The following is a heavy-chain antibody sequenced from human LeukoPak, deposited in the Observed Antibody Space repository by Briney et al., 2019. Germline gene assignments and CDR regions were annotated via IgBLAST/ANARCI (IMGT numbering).Heavy chain of an antibody. Sequence: ASVKVSCKASGYTFTDYYIHWVRQAPGQGLEWMGWINPNSGGTNYAQKFQDRVTMTRDTSISTAYMELSRLTSDDTAVYYCARVADSTGTTGIFTLYWFDPWGQGTQVTVSS. CDR2: INPNSGGT. J-gene: IGHJ5*02. CDR3: ARVADSTGTTGIFTLYWFDP. D-gene: IGHD1-1*01. CDR1: GYTFTDYY. V-gene: IGHV1-2*02.